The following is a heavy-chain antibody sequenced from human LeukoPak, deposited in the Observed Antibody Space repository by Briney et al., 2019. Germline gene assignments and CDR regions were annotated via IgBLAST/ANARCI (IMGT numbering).Heavy chain of an antibody. CDR3: ARERKYDSNFDY. V-gene: IGHV3-21*04. Sequence: GGSLRLSCAASGFTFSSYNMNWVRQAPGKGLEWVSSISSSSSYIYYADSVKGRFTVSRDNAKNTLYLQMNSLRAEDPAVYYCARERKYDSNFDYWGQGTLVTVSS. D-gene: IGHD1-1*01. J-gene: IGHJ4*02. CDR1: GFTFSSYN. CDR2: ISSSSSYI.